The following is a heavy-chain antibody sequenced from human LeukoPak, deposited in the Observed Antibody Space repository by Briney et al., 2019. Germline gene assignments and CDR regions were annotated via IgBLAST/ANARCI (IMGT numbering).Heavy chain of an antibody. J-gene: IGHJ2*01. CDR3: ARDFGGNSSFDL. CDR2: IYYSGST. D-gene: IGHD4-23*01. V-gene: IGHV4-59*02. Sequence: SETLSLTCAVSGGSVSSTNWWTWFRQPPGKGLEWIGYIYYSGSTNYNPSLKSRVTMSVDTSKNQFSLKLSSVTAADTAVYYCARDFGGNSSFDLWGRGTLVTVSS. CDR1: GGSVSSTNW.